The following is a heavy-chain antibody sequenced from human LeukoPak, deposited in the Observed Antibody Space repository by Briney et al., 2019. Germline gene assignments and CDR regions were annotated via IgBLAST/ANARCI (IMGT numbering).Heavy chain of an antibody. V-gene: IGHV1-3*03. D-gene: IGHD3-22*01. J-gene: IGHJ4*02. CDR3: AVGDYYYDTRFDY. CDR1: GFPFTSYA. Sequence: GASVKVSRTASGFPFTSYAIHWVRQAPGQRLEWMGWVNADNSNTKYSQEFQGRVTITRDTSASTAYMDLNSLRSEDMAVYYCAVGDYYYDTRFDYWGQGPLVTVSS. CDR2: VNADNSNT.